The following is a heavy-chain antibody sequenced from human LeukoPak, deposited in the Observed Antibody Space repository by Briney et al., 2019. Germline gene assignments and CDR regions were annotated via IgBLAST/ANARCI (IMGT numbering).Heavy chain of an antibody. Sequence: GGSLRLSCAASGFTFSHFWMSWVRQAPGKGLEWVAYIKKTGSETYYVDSVKGRFTITRGNTRNSLFLQMYSLRAEDTAVYFCAREDGYCSGGNCYSYFDSWGQGTLVTVSS. CDR1: GFTFSHFW. J-gene: IGHJ4*02. D-gene: IGHD2-15*01. CDR2: IKKTGSET. V-gene: IGHV3-7*01. CDR3: AREDGYCSGGNCYSYFDS.